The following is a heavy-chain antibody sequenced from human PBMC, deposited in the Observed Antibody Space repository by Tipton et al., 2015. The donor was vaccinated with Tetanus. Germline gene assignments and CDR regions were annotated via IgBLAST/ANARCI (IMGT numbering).Heavy chain of an antibody. Sequence: SLRLSCEVSGFTFSLYSMNWVRQAPGKGLEWVSSISSTSTYISYADSVKGRFTISRDNAKNSLYLQMNSLSADDTAVYYCGKQNGGRWVVDHWGQGTLVTVSS. J-gene: IGHJ4*02. CDR1: GFTFSLYS. V-gene: IGHV3-21*04. D-gene: IGHD4-23*01. CDR3: GKQNGGRWVVDH. CDR2: ISSTSTYI.